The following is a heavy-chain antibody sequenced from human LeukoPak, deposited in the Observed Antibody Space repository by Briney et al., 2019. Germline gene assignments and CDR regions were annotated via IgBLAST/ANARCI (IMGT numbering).Heavy chain of an antibody. J-gene: IGHJ6*02. CDR1: GFTVSSNY. V-gene: IGHV3-53*01. Sequence: GESLRLSCAASGFTVSSNYMNWVRQAPGKGLEWVSVIYSGGVTTYFADSVKGRFTISRDNSQNTLYLQMNSLRAEDTAVYYCARAPDYYGMDVWGQGTTVTVSS. CDR3: ARAPDYYGMDV. CDR2: IYSGGVTT.